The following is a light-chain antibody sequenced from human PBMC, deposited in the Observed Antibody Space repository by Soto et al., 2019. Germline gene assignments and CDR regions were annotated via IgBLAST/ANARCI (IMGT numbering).Light chain of an antibody. CDR2: EVT. CDR3: SSHAGINNVV. J-gene: IGLJ3*02. Sequence: QLVLTQPPSASGSPGQSVTISCTGTSSDVGGYNYVSWYQQHPGKAPKLMIYEVTKRPSGVPDRFSGSKSGNTASLTVSGLLAEDEADYYCSSHAGINNVVFGGGTKVTVL. V-gene: IGLV2-8*01. CDR1: SSDVGGYNY.